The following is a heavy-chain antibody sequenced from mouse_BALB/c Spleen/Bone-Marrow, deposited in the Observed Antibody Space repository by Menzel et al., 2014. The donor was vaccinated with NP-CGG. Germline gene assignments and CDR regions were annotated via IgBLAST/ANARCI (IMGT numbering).Heavy chain of an antibody. D-gene: IGHD4-1*01. CDR2: IDPANGNT. V-gene: IGHV14-3*02. CDR1: GFNIKDTY. CDR3: ASWEYYAMDY. Sequence: VQLQQSGAELVKPGASVKLSCTASGFNIKDTYMHWVKQRPEQGLEWIGRIDPANGNTKYDPKFQGKATITADTSSNTAYLQLSGLTSEDTAVYYCASWEYYAMDYWGQGTSVTVSS. J-gene: IGHJ4*01.